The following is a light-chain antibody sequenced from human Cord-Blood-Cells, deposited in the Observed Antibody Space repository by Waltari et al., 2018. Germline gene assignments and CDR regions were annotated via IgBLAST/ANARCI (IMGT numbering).Light chain of an antibody. CDR2: DAS. CDR3: QQRSNWPGYT. CDR1: QSVSSY. V-gene: IGKV3-11*01. Sequence: EIVLTQPPATLSLSPGERATISCRASQSVSSYLAWYQQKPGQAPRLLIYDASNRATGIPARFSGSGSGTDFTLTISSLEPEDFAVYYCQQRSNWPGYTFGQGTKLEIK. J-gene: IGKJ2*01.